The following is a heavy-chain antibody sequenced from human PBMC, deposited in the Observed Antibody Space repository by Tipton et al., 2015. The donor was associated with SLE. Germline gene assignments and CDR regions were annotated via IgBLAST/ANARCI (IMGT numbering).Heavy chain of an antibody. J-gene: IGHJ4*02. CDR2: ISWNSGSI. CDR1: GFTFDDYA. V-gene: IGHV3-9*03. CDR3: AKDTSLDYYGSGSLDY. D-gene: IGHD3-10*01. Sequence: SLRLSCAASGFTFDDYAMHWVRQAPGKGLEWVSGISWNSGSIGYADSVKGRFTISRDNAKNSLYLQMNSLRAEDMALYYCAKDTSLDYYGSGSLDYWGQGTLVTVSS.